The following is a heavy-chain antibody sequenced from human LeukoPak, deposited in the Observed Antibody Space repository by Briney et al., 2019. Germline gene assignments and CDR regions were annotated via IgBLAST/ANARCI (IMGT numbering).Heavy chain of an antibody. CDR1: GFTVSSNY. CDR3: ASTRVGSSWRFDY. V-gene: IGHV3-53*01. J-gene: IGHJ4*02. Sequence: PGGFLRLSCAASGFTVSSNYMSWVRQAPGKGLEWVSVIYSGGSTYYADSVKGRFTISRDNSKNTLYLQMNSLRAEDTAVYYCASTRVGSSWRFDYWGQGTLVTVSS. CDR2: IYSGGST. D-gene: IGHD6-13*01.